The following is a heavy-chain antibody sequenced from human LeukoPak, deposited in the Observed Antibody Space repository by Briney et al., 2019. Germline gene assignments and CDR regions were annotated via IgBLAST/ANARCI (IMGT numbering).Heavy chain of an antibody. CDR2: IYYSGTT. CDR1: GGSISSSSYY. CDR3: ARQASDYFYYYMDV. J-gene: IGHJ6*03. V-gene: IGHV4-39*01. Sequence: SETLSLTCTVSGGSISSSSYYWGWIRQPPGKGLEWIGSIYYSGTTYYNPSLEGRVTISEDTSKNQFSLMLRSVTAADTAVYFCARQASDYFYYYMDVWGKGTTVTVSS.